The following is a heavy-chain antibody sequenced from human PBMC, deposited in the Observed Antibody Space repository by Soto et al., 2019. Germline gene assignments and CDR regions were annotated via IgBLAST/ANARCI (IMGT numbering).Heavy chain of an antibody. Sequence: SETRSLTCAVYGGSFRGYHWSWIRQPPGKGLEWIGEINHSGSTNYNPSLKSRVIISLETSKNQFSLILTSVAAADTAVYYCARGLSSSATFYHYYGMDVWGQGTTVTVSS. J-gene: IGHJ6*02. CDR2: INHSGST. CDR1: GGSFRGYH. D-gene: IGHD6-6*01. V-gene: IGHV4-34*01. CDR3: ARGLSSSATFYHYYGMDV.